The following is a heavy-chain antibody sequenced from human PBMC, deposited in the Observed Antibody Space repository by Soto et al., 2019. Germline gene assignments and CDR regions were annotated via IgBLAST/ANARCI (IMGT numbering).Heavy chain of an antibody. V-gene: IGHV4-59*11. CDR2: IYDSGDT. Sequence: SETLSLTCSVSGGSISSHYWSWIRQPPGEGLEWIGYIYDSGDTYYNPSLKSRATISADTSKNQFSLKLTALTAADTAVYYCVRGISSWPYSFDCWGQGTLVTVSS. D-gene: IGHD6-13*01. J-gene: IGHJ4*02. CDR1: GGSISSHY. CDR3: VRGISSWPYSFDC.